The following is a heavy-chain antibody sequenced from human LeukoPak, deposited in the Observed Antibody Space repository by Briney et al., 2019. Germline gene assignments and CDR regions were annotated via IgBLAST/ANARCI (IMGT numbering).Heavy chain of an antibody. CDR2: INWNGGST. D-gene: IGHD6-13*01. V-gene: IGHV3-20*01. Sequence: PGGSLRLSCAASGFTFDDYGMSWVRQAPGKGLEWVSGINWNGGSTGYADSVKGRFTISRDNAKNSLYLQMNSLRAEDTALYHCARDSGGSSSWSDFDYWGQGTLVTVSS. CDR1: GFTFDDYG. CDR3: ARDSGGSSSWSDFDY. J-gene: IGHJ4*02.